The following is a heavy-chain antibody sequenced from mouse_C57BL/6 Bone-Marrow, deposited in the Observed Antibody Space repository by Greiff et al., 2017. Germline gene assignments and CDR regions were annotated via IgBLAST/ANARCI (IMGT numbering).Heavy chain of an antibody. D-gene: IGHD3-2*02. V-gene: IGHV7-1*01. CDR1: GFTFSDFY. CDR3: ARDVGSGLFAD. CDR2: SRNKANDYTT. Sequence: EVQLVESGGGLVQSGRSLRLSCATSGFTFSDFYMEWVRQAPGKGLEWIAASRNKANDYTTEYSASVKGRFIVSRDTSQSILYLQMNALRAEDTAIYYCARDVGSGLFADWGQGTLVTVSA. J-gene: IGHJ3*01.